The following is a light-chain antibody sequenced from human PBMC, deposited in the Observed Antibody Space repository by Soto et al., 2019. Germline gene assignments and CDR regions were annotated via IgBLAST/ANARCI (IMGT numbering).Light chain of an antibody. CDR3: QKYNSALET. J-gene: IGKJ1*01. CDR2: AAS. CDR1: QGISNY. V-gene: IGKV1-27*01. Sequence: DIQMTQSPSSLSASVGDRVTITCRASQGISNYLAWYQQKPGKVPKLLIYAASTLQSGVPSRFSGSGSETDFTLTISSLRPEDVATYYCQKYNSALETFGQGTKVDIK.